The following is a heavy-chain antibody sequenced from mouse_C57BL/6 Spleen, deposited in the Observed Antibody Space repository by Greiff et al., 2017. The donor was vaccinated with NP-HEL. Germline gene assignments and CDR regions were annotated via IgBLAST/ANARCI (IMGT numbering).Heavy chain of an antibody. CDR3: ARGGGFYYYGSSPYYYAMDY. CDR1: GYTFTSYW. CDR2: IDPSDSET. V-gene: IGHV1-52*01. J-gene: IGHJ4*01. Sequence: QVQLQQPGAELVRPGSSVKLSCKASGYTFTSYWMHWVKQRPIQGLEWIGNIDPSDSETHYNQKFKDKATLTVDKSSSTAYMQLSSLTSEDSAVYYCARGGGFYYYGSSPYYYAMDYWGQGTSVTVSS. D-gene: IGHD1-1*01.